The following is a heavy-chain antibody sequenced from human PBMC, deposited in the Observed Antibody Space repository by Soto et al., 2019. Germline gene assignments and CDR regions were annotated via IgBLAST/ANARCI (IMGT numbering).Heavy chain of an antibody. Sequence: EVQLVESGGGLIQPGGSLRLSCAASGFTFSAYEMNWFRQAPGKGLEWVSYISSSGATIYYADSVKGRFTISRDNAKNSLYLQMNSLSGEDTAVYYCARDLNGWFDPWGLGTLVTVSS. CDR3: ARDLNGWFDP. CDR1: GFTFSAYE. V-gene: IGHV3-48*03. J-gene: IGHJ5*02. CDR2: ISSSGATI.